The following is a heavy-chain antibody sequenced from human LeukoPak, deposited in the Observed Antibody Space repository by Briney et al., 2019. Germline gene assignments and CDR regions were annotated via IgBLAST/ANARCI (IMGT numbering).Heavy chain of an antibody. CDR3: AKDRRDLKAFDI. J-gene: IGHJ3*02. CDR2: ISGSGGST. CDR1: GFTFSSYA. Sequence: GGSLRLSCAASGFTFSSYAINWVRQAPGKGLEWVSTISGSGGSTYYADPVKGRFTISRVHSKNTLYLQMNSLRAEDTALYYCAKDRRDLKAFDIWGQGTMVTVSS. V-gene: IGHV3-23*01.